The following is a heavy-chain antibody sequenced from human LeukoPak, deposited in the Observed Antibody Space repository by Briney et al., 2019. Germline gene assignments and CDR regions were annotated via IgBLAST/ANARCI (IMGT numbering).Heavy chain of an antibody. CDR1: GYGFTNYW. D-gene: IGHD3-10*01. V-gene: IGHV5-51*01. J-gene: IGHJ4*02. Sequence: GEALKISCKGSGYGFTNYWIGWVRPMPGKGLEWMGIIYPGDSDTRYSPSFQGQVTISADKSITTAYLQWSSLKASDTAMYYCAMNFASGSYGPFDYWGQGTLVTVPS. CDR3: AMNFASGSYGPFDY. CDR2: IYPGDSDT.